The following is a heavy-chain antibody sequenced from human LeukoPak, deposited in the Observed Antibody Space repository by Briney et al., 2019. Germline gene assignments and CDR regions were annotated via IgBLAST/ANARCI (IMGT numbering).Heavy chain of an antibody. V-gene: IGHV3-23*01. Sequence: PGGSLRLSCAASGFTFSSYAMTWVRQAPGKGLEWVSSITGSAARTYYADSVKGRFTISRDNSKNTLYLQMSSLRAEDTALYYCAKHYGATSTWLDPWGLGTLVTVSS. CDR1: GFTFSSYA. CDR2: ITGSAART. D-gene: IGHD4/OR15-4a*01. CDR3: AKHYGATSTWLDP. J-gene: IGHJ5*02.